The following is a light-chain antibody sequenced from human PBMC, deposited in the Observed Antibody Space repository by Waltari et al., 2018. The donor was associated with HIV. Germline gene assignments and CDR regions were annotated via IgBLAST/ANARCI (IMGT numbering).Light chain of an antibody. CDR1: QSVSSSY. CDR3: QHHGT. CDR2: GAS. Sequence: EIVLTQSPGTLSLSPGERATISCRASQSVSSSYLAWYQQKPGQAPRLLMYGASSRATGIPDRFSGSGSGTDFTLTISRLEPEDFAVYYCQHHGTFGQGTKVEIK. J-gene: IGKJ1*01. V-gene: IGKV3-20*01.